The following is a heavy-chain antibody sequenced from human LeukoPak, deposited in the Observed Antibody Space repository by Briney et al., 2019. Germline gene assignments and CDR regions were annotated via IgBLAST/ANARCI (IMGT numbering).Heavy chain of an antibody. CDR2: IYYSGST. D-gene: IGHD1-26*01. V-gene: IGHV4-59*01. J-gene: IGHJ1*01. Sequence: SETLSLTCTVSGGSISSYYWSWIRQPPGRGLEWIGYIYYSGSTNYNPSLKSRVTISVDTSKNQFSLKLSSVTAADTAVYYCARGVGRRRAEYFQHWGQGTLVTVSS. CDR1: GGSISSYY. CDR3: ARGVGRRRAEYFQH.